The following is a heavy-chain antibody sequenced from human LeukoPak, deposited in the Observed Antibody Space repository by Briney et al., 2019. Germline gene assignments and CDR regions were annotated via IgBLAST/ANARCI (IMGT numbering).Heavy chain of an antibody. J-gene: IGHJ3*02. CDR3: ARDYCSGGSCYRNDAFDI. D-gene: IGHD2-15*01. CDR1: TFTSSSDS. V-gene: IGHV3-21*01. Sequence: GGSLRLSCAASTFTSSSDSMNWVRQAPGKGLEWVSSISSSSDYIYYADSVKGRFTISRDNAKNSLFLQMNSLRVEDSAVYYCARDYCSGGSCYRNDAFDIWGQGTMVTVSS. CDR2: ISSSSDYI.